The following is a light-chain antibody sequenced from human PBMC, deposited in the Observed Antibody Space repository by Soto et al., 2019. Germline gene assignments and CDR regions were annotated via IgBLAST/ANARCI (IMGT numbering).Light chain of an antibody. CDR2: GAS. Sequence: EMVMTQSRATLSVSPGERATLSCRASQSVSSNLAWYQQKPGQAPRLLIYGASTRATGIPARFSGSGSGTEFTLTISSLQSEDFAVYYCQQTGTWTFGQGTKVDIK. J-gene: IGKJ1*01. V-gene: IGKV3-15*01. CDR3: QQTGTWT. CDR1: QSVSSN.